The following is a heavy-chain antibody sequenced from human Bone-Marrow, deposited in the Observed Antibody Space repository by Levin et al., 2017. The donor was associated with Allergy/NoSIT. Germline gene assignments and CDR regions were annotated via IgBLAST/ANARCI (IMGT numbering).Heavy chain of an antibody. J-gene: IGHJ5*02. CDR3: AKDYGDFSTWFDP. CDR1: GFTFSGYG. CDR2: ISYDGSSK. V-gene: IGHV3-30*18. D-gene: IGHD4-17*01. Sequence: PGGSLRLSCVASGFTFSGYGMHWVRQAPGKGLEWLAVISYDGSSKYYADSVKGRFTISRDNSKNSLFLQMNSLSAVDTAVYYCAKDYGDFSTWFDPWGQGTLVTVSS.